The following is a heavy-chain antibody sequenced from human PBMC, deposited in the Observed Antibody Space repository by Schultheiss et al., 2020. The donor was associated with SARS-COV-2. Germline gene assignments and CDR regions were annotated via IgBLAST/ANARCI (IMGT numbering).Heavy chain of an antibody. CDR1: GFIFRSYA. CDR2: MAYDGSNK. Sequence: GGSLRLSCAASGFIFRSYAMHWVRQAPGKGLEWVAVMAYDGSNKYYADSVKGRFTISRDNSKNTLLLQMNSLRAEDTAVYYCAKLYSYVLDSFDIWGQGTMVTVSS. D-gene: IGHD5-18*01. CDR3: AKLYSYVLDSFDI. V-gene: IGHV3-30*07. J-gene: IGHJ3*02.